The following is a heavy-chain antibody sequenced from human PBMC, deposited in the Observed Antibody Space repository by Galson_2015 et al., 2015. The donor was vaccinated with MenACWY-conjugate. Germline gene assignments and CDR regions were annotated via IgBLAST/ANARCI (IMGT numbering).Heavy chain of an antibody. Sequence: SLRLSCAASGFTFSDYYMSWIRQAPGKGLEWLSYISSRSTLTDSANSVKGRFTISRDNAKNSLYLQMNSLRAEDTAVYYCARGGLGESGWFDPWGQGTLVTVSS. D-gene: IGHD3-10*01. V-gene: IGHV3-11*05. CDR3: ARGGLGESGWFDP. CDR2: ISSRSTLT. CDR1: GFTFSDYY. J-gene: IGHJ5*02.